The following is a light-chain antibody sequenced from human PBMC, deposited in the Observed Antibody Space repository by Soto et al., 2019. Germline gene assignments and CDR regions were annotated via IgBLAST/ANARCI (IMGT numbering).Light chain of an antibody. CDR3: QKDCSSPLT. V-gene: IGKV3-20*01. CDR1: QSVSSNY. J-gene: IGKJ4*01. Sequence: EIVLTQSPATLSLSPGERATLSCRASQSVSSNYLAWYQQKPGQAPRFLIYDASSRATGIPDRFSGSGSGTDFTLTISRLEPQDFAVFYFQKDCSSPLTFGGGTKVEMK. CDR2: DAS.